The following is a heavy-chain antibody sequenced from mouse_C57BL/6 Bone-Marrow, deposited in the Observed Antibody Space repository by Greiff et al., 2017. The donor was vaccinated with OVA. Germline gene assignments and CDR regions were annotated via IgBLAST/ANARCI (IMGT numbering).Heavy chain of an antibody. V-gene: IGHV3-6*01. CDR1: GYSITSGYY. CDR3: ARDPGY. CDR2: ISYDGSN. Sequence: EVQLKESGPGLVKPSQSLSLTCSVTGYSITSGYYWNWIRQFPGNKLEWMGYISYDGSNNYNPSLKNRISITRDTSKNQFFLKLNSVTTEDTATYYCARDPGYWGQGTSVTVSS. J-gene: IGHJ4*01.